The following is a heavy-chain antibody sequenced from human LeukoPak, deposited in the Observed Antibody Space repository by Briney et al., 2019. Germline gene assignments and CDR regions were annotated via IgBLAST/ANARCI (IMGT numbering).Heavy chain of an antibody. CDR1: GGSISSGGYY. D-gene: IGHD3-22*01. CDR3: ARMGYDSSSYYRSHFDY. CDR2: IYYSGST. J-gene: IGHJ4*02. Sequence: SETLSLTCTVSGGSISSGGYYWSWIRQHPGKGLEWIGYIYYSGSTYYNPSLKSRVTISVDTSKNQFSLKLSSVTAADTAVYYCARMGYDSSSYYRSHFDYWGQGTLVTVSS. V-gene: IGHV4-31*03.